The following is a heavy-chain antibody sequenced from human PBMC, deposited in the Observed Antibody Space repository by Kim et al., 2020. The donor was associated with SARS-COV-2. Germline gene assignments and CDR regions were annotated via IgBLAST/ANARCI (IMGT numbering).Heavy chain of an antibody. Sequence: NCYALSVRRRISINPDTSKNQFSLQLNSVTPEDTAVYYCARRAAAGSFEYWGQGTQVSVSS. J-gene: IGHJ4*02. CDR3: ARRAAAGSFEY. CDR2: N. V-gene: IGHV6-1*01. D-gene: IGHD6-13*01.